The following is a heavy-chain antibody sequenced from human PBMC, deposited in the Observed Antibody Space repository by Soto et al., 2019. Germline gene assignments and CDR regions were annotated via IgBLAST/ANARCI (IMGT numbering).Heavy chain of an antibody. CDR3: AKATDYYGSGGGY. CDR1: GFTFSSYA. D-gene: IGHD3-10*01. Sequence: GGSLRLSCAASGFTFSSYAMSWVRQAPGKGLEWVSAISGSGGSTYYADSVKGRFTISRDNSKNTLYLQMNSLRAEDTSVYYCAKATDYYGSGGGYWGQGTLVTVSS. V-gene: IGHV3-23*01. CDR2: ISGSGGST. J-gene: IGHJ4*02.